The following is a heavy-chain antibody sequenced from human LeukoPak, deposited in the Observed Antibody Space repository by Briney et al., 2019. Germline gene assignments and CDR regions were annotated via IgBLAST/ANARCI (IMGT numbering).Heavy chain of an antibody. CDR3: AREVRYCSSTSCSLGAFDI. Sequence: GGSLRLSCAASGFTFSSYSMNWVRQAPGKGLEWVAVISYDGSNKYYADSVKGRFTISRDNSKNTLYLQMNSLRAEDTAVYYCAREVRYCSSTSCSLGAFDIWGQGTMVTVSS. J-gene: IGHJ3*02. D-gene: IGHD2-2*01. CDR2: ISYDGSNK. CDR1: GFTFSSYS. V-gene: IGHV3-30*03.